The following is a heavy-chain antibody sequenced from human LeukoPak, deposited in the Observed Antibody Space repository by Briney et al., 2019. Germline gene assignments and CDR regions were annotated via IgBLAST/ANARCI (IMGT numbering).Heavy chain of an antibody. CDR2: IYYSGST. CDR1: GGSISSSSYY. CDR3: ARVYYDILTGGLAAFDI. D-gene: IGHD3-9*01. V-gene: IGHV4-39*01. J-gene: IGHJ3*02. Sequence: KSSETLSLTCTVSGGSISSSSYYWGWTRQPPGKGLEWIGSIYYSGSTYYNPSLKSRVTISVDTSKNQFSLKLSSVTAADTAVYYCARVYYDILTGGLAAFDIWGQGTMVTVSS.